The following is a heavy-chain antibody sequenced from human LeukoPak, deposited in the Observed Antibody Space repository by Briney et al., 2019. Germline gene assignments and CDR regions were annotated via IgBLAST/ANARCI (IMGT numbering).Heavy chain of an antibody. J-gene: IGHJ4*02. CDR1: GDSISSGNW. V-gene: IGHV4-4*02. Sequence: PSETLSLTCAVSGDSISSGNWWSWVRQPPGKGLEWIGEIYRSGTTNYNPSLKSQVTISVDKSKNQFSLKLNSVTAADTAVYYCARVLRGWGSCYWGQGTLVTVSS. CDR3: ARVLRGWGSCY. D-gene: IGHD6-19*01. CDR2: IYRSGTT.